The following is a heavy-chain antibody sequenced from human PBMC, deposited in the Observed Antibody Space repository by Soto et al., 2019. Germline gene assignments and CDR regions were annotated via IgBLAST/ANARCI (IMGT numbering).Heavy chain of an antibody. CDR1: GGSISSGGYY. CDR2: IYYSGST. CDR3: ARDNVISYGDYEYYYYLDV. D-gene: IGHD4-17*01. V-gene: IGHV4-31*03. Sequence: QVQLQESGPGLVKPSQTLSLTCTVSGGSISSGGYYWSWIRQHPGKGLEWIGYIYYSGSTYYNTSIKVRVTITVDTSKNHFSLKLSSVTAADTAVYYCARDNVISYGDYEYYYYLDVWGKGTKVTVSS. J-gene: IGHJ6*03.